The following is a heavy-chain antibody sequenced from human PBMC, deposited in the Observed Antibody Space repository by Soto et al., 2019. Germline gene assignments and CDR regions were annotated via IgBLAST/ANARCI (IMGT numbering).Heavy chain of an antibody. D-gene: IGHD5-18*01. J-gene: IGHJ4*02. Sequence: QVQLVESGGGVVQPGRSLRLSCAASGFTFSSYGMHWVRQAPGKGLEWVAVISYDGSNKYYADSVKGRFTISRDNSKNTLYLQMNSLRAEDTAVYYCAKDLLQYKIQLWSGYWGQGTLVTVSS. CDR2: ISYDGSNK. CDR3: AKDLLQYKIQLWSGY. CDR1: GFTFSSYG. V-gene: IGHV3-30*18.